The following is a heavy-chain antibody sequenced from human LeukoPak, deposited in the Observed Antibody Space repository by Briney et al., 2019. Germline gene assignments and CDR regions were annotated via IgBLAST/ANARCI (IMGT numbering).Heavy chain of an antibody. Sequence: GGSLRLSCAASGFTFSDFWMHWVPQVPGKGLVWVSRIHSDGSTTNYADSVKGRFTISRDNAKNTLYLQMNSLRVEDTAVYYCAREATFGELLPFDSWGQGTLVTVSS. CDR3: AREATFGELLPFDS. V-gene: IGHV3-74*01. CDR2: IHSDGSTT. D-gene: IGHD3-10*01. CDR1: GFTFSDFW. J-gene: IGHJ4*02.